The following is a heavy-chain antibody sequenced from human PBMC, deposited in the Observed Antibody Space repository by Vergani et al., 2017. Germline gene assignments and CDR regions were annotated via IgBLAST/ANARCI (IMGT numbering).Heavy chain of an antibody. V-gene: IGHV4-34*01. CDR3: ARAQFYDDVWGSYRYSSPPFSFDY. CDR1: GGSFSGYY. CDR2: INHSGST. D-gene: IGHD3-16*02. J-gene: IGHJ4*02. Sequence: QVQLQQWGAGLLKPSEPLSLTCAVHGGSFSGYYWSWICQPPGKGLEWVGEINHSGSTNYTPSLKSRVTISVDTSKNQFSLKLSSVTAADTAVYYCARAQFYDDVWGSYRYSSPPFSFDYGSQGTLVTVSS.